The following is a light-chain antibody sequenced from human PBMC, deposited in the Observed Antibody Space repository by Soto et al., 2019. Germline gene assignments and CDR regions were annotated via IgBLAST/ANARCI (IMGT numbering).Light chain of an antibody. CDR2: DVN. J-gene: IGLJ1*01. CDR1: SSDVGGYNF. CDR3: SSYTSSSTYV. V-gene: IGLV2-14*03. Sequence: QSVLTQPASVSGSPGQSITISCTGTSSDVGGYNFVSWYQQHPGKAPKLMIYDVNNRPSGVSNRFSGSKSGNTASLTISGLQAEDEADYYCSSYTSSSTYVFGTGPKVTVL.